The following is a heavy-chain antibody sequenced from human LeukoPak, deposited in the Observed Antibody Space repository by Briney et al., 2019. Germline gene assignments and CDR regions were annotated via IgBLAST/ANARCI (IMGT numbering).Heavy chain of an antibody. D-gene: IGHD1-1*01. Sequence: GSLRLSCAASGFTFSYYWSWIRQPAGKGLEWIGRIYISGSTNYNPSLKSRVTMSVDTSKNQFSLKLSSVTAADTAVYYCARDRGTWNDDGFDYWGQGTLVTVSS. J-gene: IGHJ4*02. V-gene: IGHV4-4*07. CDR1: GFTFSYY. CDR3: ARDRGTWNDDGFDY. CDR2: IYISGST.